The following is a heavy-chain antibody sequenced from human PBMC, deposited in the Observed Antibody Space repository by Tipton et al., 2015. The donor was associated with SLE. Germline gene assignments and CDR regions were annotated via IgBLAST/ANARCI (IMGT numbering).Heavy chain of an antibody. J-gene: IGHJ4*02. CDR3: ARWSMASGDY. Sequence: TLSLTCAVYGGSFSGYYWSWIRQPPGKGLEWIGYIYYSGNTYYNPSLKSRLSISMSTSKNQFSLNLTSVTAADTAVYYCARWSMASGDYWGQGTLVTVSS. CDR2: IYYSGNT. CDR1: GGSFSGYY. V-gene: IGHV4-34*09. D-gene: IGHD5-24*01.